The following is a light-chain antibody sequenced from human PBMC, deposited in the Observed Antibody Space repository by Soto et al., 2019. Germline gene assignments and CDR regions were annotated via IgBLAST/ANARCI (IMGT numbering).Light chain of an antibody. J-gene: IGLJ2*01. CDR1: SSDVGSYNL. CDR2: EGS. V-gene: IGLV2-23*01. CDR3: CSYAGSSTFVV. Sequence: QSALTQPASVSGSPGQSITIFCTGTSSDVGSYNLVSWYQQHPGKAPKLMIYEGSKRPSGVSNRFSGSKSGNTASLTISGRQAEDEADYYCCSYAGSSTFVVFGGGTKLTVL.